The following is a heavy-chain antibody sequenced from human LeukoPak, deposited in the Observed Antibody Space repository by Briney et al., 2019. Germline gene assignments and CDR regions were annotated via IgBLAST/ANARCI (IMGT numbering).Heavy chain of an antibody. Sequence: PSQTLSLTCAVSGGSISSGGYSWSWIRQPPGKGLEWIGYIYHSGSTYYNPSLKSRVTISVDTSKNQFSLKLSSVTAADTAVYYCARGQWLRLRPDKYYFDYWGQGTLVTVSS. CDR3: ARGQWLRLRPDKYYFDY. CDR1: GGSISSGGYS. J-gene: IGHJ4*02. CDR2: IYHSGST. V-gene: IGHV4-30-2*01. D-gene: IGHD5-12*01.